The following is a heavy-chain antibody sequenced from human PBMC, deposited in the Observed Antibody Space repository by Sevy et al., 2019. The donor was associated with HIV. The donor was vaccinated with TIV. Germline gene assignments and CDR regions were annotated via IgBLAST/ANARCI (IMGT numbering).Heavy chain of an antibody. CDR2: ISWDGGTT. CDR1: GFTFDDYA. CDR3: VTGGYYGSGSYYNNYYVEN. Sequence: GGSLRLSCAASGFTFDDYAMYWVRQTPGKRLEWVSFISWDGGTTYYGDSVKGRFIISRENTNNSLYLQMNNLTSEDTAFYYCVTGGYYGSGSYYNNYYVENWGQGTLVTVSS. V-gene: IGHV3-43D*03. D-gene: IGHD3-10*01. J-gene: IGHJ4*02.